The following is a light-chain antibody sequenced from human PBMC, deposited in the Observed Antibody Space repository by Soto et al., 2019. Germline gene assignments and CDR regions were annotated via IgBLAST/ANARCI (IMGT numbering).Light chain of an antibody. J-gene: IGLJ1*01. CDR3: SSYRTSNTRQIV. CDR1: SSDVGGYNY. CDR2: DVS. V-gene: IGLV2-14*03. Sequence: QSALTQPASVSGSPGQSINISCTGTSSDVGGYNYVSWYQHHPGKAPKLMIYDVSNRPSGVSIRFSGSKSGNTASLSISGLQPEDEADYYCSSYRTSNTRQIVCVTGTKLTVL.